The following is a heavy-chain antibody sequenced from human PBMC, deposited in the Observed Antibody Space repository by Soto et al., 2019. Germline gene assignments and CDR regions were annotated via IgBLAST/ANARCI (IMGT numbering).Heavy chain of an antibody. CDR2: ISYDGSNK. Sequence: PGGSLRLSCAASGFTFSSYGMHWVRQAPGKGLEWVAVISYDGSNKYYADSVKGRFTISRDNSKNTLYLQMNSLRAEDTAVYYCAKDQLEWLFGPYYYYYGMDVWGQGTTVTVSS. J-gene: IGHJ6*02. D-gene: IGHD3-3*01. V-gene: IGHV3-30*18. CDR3: AKDQLEWLFGPYYYYYGMDV. CDR1: GFTFSSYG.